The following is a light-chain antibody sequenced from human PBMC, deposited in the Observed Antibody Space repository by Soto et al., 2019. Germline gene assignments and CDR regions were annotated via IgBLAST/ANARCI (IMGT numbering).Light chain of an antibody. CDR3: SSYTSTNTLV. V-gene: IGLV2-14*03. Sequence: QSALTQPASVSGSPGQSITISCTGNSSDIGGYNYVSWYQQHPDKAPQLMIFDVSNRPSGISDRFSGSKSGNMASLTISGLQAEDEADYYCSSYTSTNTLVFGGGTKVTVL. J-gene: IGLJ2*01. CDR2: DVS. CDR1: SSDIGGYNY.